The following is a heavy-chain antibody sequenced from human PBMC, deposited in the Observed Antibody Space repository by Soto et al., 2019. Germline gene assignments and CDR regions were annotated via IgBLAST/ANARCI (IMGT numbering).Heavy chain of an antibody. CDR2: IKQDGSEK. J-gene: IGHJ4*02. V-gene: IGHV3-7*01. Sequence: GGSLRLSCAASGFTFSSYWMSWVRQAPGKGLEWVANIKQDGSEKYYVDSVKGRFTISRDNSKNTLHLQMNSLRAEDTAVYYCAKDTYYHDTTGYYVFDYWGQGTLVTVSS. D-gene: IGHD3-22*01. CDR3: AKDTYYHDTTGYYVFDY. CDR1: GFTFSSYW.